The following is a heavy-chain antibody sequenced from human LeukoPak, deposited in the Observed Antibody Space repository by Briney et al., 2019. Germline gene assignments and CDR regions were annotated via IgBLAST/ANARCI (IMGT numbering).Heavy chain of an antibody. V-gene: IGHV4-4*02. CDR3: AREGGFYRPLDY. CDR2: VHLDGRT. D-gene: IGHD3-3*01. Sequence: SETLSLTCAVSGGSVTSTNWWTWVRQPQGKGLEWIGEVHLDGRTNYNPSLTGRLTMSVDLYENHISLKLTSVTAADTAVYYCAREGGFYRPLDYSGQGTLVAVSS. CDR1: GGSVTSTNW. J-gene: IGHJ4*02.